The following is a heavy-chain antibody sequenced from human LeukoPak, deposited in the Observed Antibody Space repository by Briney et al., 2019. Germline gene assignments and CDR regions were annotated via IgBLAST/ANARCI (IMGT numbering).Heavy chain of an antibody. D-gene: IGHD3-9*01. CDR1: GYTFTGYY. CDR2: INPNSGDT. Sequence: ASVKVSCKASGYTFTGYYMHWVRQAPGQGLEWMGWINPNSGDTNYAQKFQGRVTMTRDTSISTAYMELSRLRSADTAVYYCARDNQILTGYRCYYYMDVWGRGTTVTVSS. V-gene: IGHV1-2*02. CDR3: ARDNQILTGYRCYYYMDV. J-gene: IGHJ6*03.